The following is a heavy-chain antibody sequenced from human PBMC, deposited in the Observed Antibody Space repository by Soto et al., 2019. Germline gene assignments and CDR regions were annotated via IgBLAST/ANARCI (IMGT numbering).Heavy chain of an antibody. CDR1: GFTFSSYA. D-gene: IGHD3-22*01. CDR2: ISGSGGST. V-gene: IGHV3-23*01. J-gene: IGHJ5*02. Sequence: GGSLRLSCAASGFTFSSYAMSWVRQAPGKGLEWVSAISGSGGSTYYADSVKGRFTISRDNSKNTLYLKMNSPRAEDTAVYYCASDYYDSSGYSTWGQGTLVTVSS. CDR3: ASDYYDSSGYST.